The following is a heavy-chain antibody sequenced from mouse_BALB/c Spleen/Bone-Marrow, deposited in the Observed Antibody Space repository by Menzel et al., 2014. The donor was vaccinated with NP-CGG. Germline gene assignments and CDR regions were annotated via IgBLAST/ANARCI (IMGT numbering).Heavy chain of an antibody. J-gene: IGHJ1*01. D-gene: IGHD2-1*01. Sequence: EVQLQQSGTALARPGASVKMFCKASGYSFTSYWMHWVKQRPGQGLEWIGAIYPGNSDTSYNQKFKGKAKLTAVTSASTAYKELSSLTNEDSAVYYCAKICYVNSFDVWGAGATVTVSS. CDR3: AKICYVNSFDV. V-gene: IGHV1-5*01. CDR2: IYPGNSDT. CDR1: GYSFTSYW.